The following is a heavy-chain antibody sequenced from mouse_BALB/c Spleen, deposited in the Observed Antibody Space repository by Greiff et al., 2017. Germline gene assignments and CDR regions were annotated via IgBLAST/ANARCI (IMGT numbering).Heavy chain of an antibody. J-gene: IGHJ4*01. CDR3: ARSAPDAMDY. V-gene: IGHV1S56*01. Sequence: QVQLKQSGPELVKPGASVRISCKASGYTFTSYYIHWVKQRPGQGLEWIGWIYPGNVNTKYNEKFKGKATLTADKSSSTAYMQLSSLTSEDSAVYFCARSAPDAMDYWGQGTSVTVSS. CDR1: GYTFTSYY. CDR2: IYPGNVNT.